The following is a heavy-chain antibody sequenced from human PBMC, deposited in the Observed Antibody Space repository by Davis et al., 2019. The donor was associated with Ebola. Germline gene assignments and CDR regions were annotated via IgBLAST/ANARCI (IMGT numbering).Heavy chain of an antibody. D-gene: IGHD4-23*01. CDR2: ISSSGTTT. CDR3: ASVGGG. J-gene: IGHJ4*02. CDR1: GLILSGSS. V-gene: IGHV3-23*01. Sequence: PGGSLRLSCAASGLILSGSSLHWVRQAPGKGLEWVSGISSSGTTTYYVDSVKGRFTISRDNSKNTLYLQMNSLRAEDTAAYYCASVGGGWGQGTLVTVSS.